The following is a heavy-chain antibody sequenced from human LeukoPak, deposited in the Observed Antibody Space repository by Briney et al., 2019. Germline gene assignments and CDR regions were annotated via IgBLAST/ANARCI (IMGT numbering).Heavy chain of an antibody. CDR1: GFTFSDYA. V-gene: IGHV3-23*01. CDR3: VKSSCRPTSCASDH. D-gene: IGHD2-2*01. J-gene: IGHJ4*02. Sequence: PGESLRLSCAASGFTFSDYAMSWVRQAPGQGLEWLSGLTTAGDSTYYASSGKGRCTITRDNSRNTLFLQMNSLRAEDTAVYFCVKSSCRPTSCASDHWGQGTLVTVSS. CDR2: LTTAGDST.